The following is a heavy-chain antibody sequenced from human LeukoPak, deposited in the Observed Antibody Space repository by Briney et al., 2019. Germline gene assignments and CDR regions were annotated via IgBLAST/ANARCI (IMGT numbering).Heavy chain of an antibody. V-gene: IGHV3-48*01. CDR2: ISSIRTI. CDR3: ARVAENA. J-gene: IGHJ5*02. Sequence: GGSLRLSCAASGFTFSSYSMNWVRQAPGKGLEWISCISSIRTIYYADSVKGRFTISRDNGKNSLYLQMNNLRAEDTAVYYCARVAENAWGQGTLVTVSS. CDR1: GFTFSSYS.